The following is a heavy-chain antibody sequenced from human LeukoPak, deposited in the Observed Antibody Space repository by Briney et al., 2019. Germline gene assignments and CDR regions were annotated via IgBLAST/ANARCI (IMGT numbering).Heavy chain of an antibody. Sequence: GGSLRLSCAASGFTFSSYSMNWVRQAPGKGLEWVSYISSSSTTYYADSEKGRFTISRDNAKNSLYLQMNSLRDEDTAVYYCARDQSGYPYYFDYWGQGTLVTVSS. J-gene: IGHJ4*02. CDR1: GFTFSSYS. CDR3: ARDQSGYPYYFDY. D-gene: IGHD3-9*01. V-gene: IGHV3-48*02. CDR2: ISSSSTT.